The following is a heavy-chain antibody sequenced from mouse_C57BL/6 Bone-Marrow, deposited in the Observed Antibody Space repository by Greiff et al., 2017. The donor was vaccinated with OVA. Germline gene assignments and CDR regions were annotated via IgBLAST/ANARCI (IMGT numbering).Heavy chain of an antibody. J-gene: IGHJ2*01. CDR3: AFLYYYGSSYFDY. V-gene: IGHV1-39*01. D-gene: IGHD1-1*01. CDR2: INPNYGTT. CDR1: GYSFTDYN. Sequence: VQLQQSGPELVKPGASVKISCKASGYSFTDYNMNWVKQSNGKSLEWIGVINPNYGTTSYNQKFKGKATLTVDQSSSTAYMQLSSLTSEDSAVYYCAFLYYYGSSYFDYWGQGTTLTVSS.